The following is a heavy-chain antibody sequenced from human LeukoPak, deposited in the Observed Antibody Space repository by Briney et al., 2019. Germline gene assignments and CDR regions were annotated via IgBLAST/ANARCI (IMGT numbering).Heavy chain of an antibody. V-gene: IGHV4-34*01. CDR3: AREGTAMVTYWFDP. CDR2: INHSGST. Sequence: SETLSLTCAVYGGSFSGYYWSWIRQPPGKGLEWIGEINHSGSTNYNPSLKSRVTISVDTSKNQFSLKLSSVTAADTAVYYCAREGTAMVTYWFDPWGQGTLVTVSS. CDR1: GGSFSGYY. J-gene: IGHJ5*02. D-gene: IGHD5-18*01.